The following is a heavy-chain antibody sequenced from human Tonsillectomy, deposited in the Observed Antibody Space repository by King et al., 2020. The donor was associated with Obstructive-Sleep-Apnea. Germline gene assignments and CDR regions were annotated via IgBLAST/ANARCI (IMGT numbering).Heavy chain of an antibody. J-gene: IGHJ3*01. CDR1: GFSFDDYA. D-gene: IGHD3-16*01. CDR2: INWNSGHI. CDR3: AKDRAGGVPDAFDF. V-gene: IGHV3-9*01. Sequence: VQLVESGGGLVQPGRSLRLSCAASGFSFDDYAMHWVRRAPGKGLEWVSGINWNSGHIGYADSVKGRFTISRDNAKNSLYLQMNSLRAEDTALYYCAKDRAGGVPDAFDFWGQGTMVTVSS.